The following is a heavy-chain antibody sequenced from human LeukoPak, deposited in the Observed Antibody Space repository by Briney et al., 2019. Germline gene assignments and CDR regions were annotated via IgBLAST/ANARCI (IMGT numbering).Heavy chain of an antibody. J-gene: IGHJ4*02. CDR2: IYSDGRT. CDR3: AKSDSANLGDY. V-gene: IGHV3-53*01. Sequence: GGSLTLSCAASGFTVSSNYMSWVRQAPGKGLEWVSIIYSDGRTFYADSVKGRFTISRDNSKNTLYLQMNSLRAEDTAVYYCAKSDSANLGDYWGQGTPDSVSS. CDR1: GFTVSSNY. D-gene: IGHD2-21*02.